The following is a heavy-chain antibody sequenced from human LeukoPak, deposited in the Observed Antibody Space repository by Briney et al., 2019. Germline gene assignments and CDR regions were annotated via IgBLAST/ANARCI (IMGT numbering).Heavy chain of an antibody. CDR1: GFTFSPYS. CDR2: IGSSSSSI. Sequence: GGSLRLSCAASGFTFSPYSMNWVRQAPGKGLEWVSSIGSSSSSIYYADSVKGRFTISRDNAKNSLYLQMHSLRAEDTAVYYCARDSPDYGAYLNWFDPWGQGTLVTVSS. D-gene: IGHD4/OR15-4a*01. J-gene: IGHJ5*02. V-gene: IGHV3-21*01. CDR3: ARDSPDYGAYLNWFDP.